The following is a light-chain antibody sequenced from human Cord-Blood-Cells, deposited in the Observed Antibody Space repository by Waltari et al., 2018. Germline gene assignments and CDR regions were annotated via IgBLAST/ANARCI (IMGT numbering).Light chain of an antibody. CDR1: SSDVGGYNY. CDR2: DVS. J-gene: IGLJ1*01. CDR3: SSYTSSSTLV. V-gene: IGLV2-14*01. Sequence: QSALTQPASVSGSPGQSITISCTGTSSDVGGYNYVSWYQKHPGKAPKLMIYDVSNRPSGVSNRVSGSKSGNTASLTISGLQAEDEADYYCSSYTSSSTLVFGTGTKVTVL.